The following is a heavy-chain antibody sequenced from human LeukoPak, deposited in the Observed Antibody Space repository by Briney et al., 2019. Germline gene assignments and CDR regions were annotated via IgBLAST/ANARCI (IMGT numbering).Heavy chain of an antibody. D-gene: IGHD6-19*01. CDR2: IDSSGYYK. J-gene: IGHJ5*02. CDR1: GFTFSSYN. CDR3: ARDLKTGYSSGWYRNWFDP. Sequence: GGSLRLSCAASGFTFSSYNMNWVRQAPGKGLEWVSSIDSSGYYKYYSDSLRGRFTVSRDNAKNSLYLEMNSLRAEDTAVYYCARDLKTGYSSGWYRNWFDPWGQGTLVTVSS. V-gene: IGHV3-21*01.